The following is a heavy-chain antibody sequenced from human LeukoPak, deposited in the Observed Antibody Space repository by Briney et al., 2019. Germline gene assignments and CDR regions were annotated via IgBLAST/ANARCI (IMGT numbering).Heavy chain of an antibody. CDR1: GGSISSYY. D-gene: IGHD3-10*01. J-gene: IGHJ6*02. CDR2: IYYSGST. CDR3: ARLYYGSGSYYGYYYYGMDV. V-gene: IGHV4-59*01. Sequence: SETLSLTCTVSGGSISSYYWSWTRQPPGKGLEWIGYIYYSGSTNYNPSLKSRVTISVDTSKNQFSLKLSSVTAADTAVYYCARLYYGSGSYYGYYYYGMDVWGQGTTVTVSS.